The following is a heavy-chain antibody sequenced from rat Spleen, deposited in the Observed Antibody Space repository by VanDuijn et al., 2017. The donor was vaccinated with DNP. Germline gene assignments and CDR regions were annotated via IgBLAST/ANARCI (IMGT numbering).Heavy chain of an antibody. Sequence: QVQLKESGPGLVQPSQTLSLTCTVSGFSLTSYSVSWVRQPSGKGPEWMGKMWYDGDTAYNSALKSRLSISRDTSKSHVLLKMNSLQTEDTAMYFCTRVYYSAEDWFAYWGQGTLVTVSS. V-gene: IGHV2-15*01. CDR2: MWYDGDT. D-gene: IGHD1-1*01. CDR3: TRVYYSAEDWFAY. J-gene: IGHJ3*01. CDR1: GFSLTSYS.